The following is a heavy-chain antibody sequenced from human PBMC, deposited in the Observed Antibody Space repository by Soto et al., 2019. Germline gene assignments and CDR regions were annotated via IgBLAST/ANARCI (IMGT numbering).Heavy chain of an antibody. D-gene: IGHD4-17*01. J-gene: IGHJ4*02. CDR2: ISYSGTT. Sequence: QVQLQESGPGLVKPSQTLSLTCTVSGGSISSGNYYWSWIRQPPGKGLEWIGFISYSGTTHYSASLRSRVPSSVDTSKSQFSLDLSSVTAADTAVYYCATMGTPVTGLYYFDYWGQGPLVTVSS. V-gene: IGHV4-30-4*01. CDR3: ATMGTPVTGLYYFDY. CDR1: GGSISSGNYY.